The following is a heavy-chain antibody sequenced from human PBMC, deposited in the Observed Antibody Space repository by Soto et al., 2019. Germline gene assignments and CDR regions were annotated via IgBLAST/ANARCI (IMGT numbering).Heavy chain of an antibody. CDR2: IYYSGST. D-gene: IGHD4-17*01. Sequence: SETLSLTCTVSGGSISSGGYYWSWIRQHPGKGLGWIGYIYYSGSTYYNPSLKSRVTISVDTSKNQFSLKLSSVTAADTAVYYCARTTVRSREAFDIWGQGTMVTVSS. CDR1: GGSISSGGYY. J-gene: IGHJ3*02. V-gene: IGHV4-31*03. CDR3: ARTTVRSREAFDI.